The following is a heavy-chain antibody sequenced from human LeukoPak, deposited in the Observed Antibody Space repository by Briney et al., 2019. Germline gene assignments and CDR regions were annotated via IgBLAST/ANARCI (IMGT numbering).Heavy chain of an antibody. J-gene: IGHJ3*02. D-gene: IGHD3-22*01. CDR1: GFTFSSYS. V-gene: IGHV3-21*01. CDR3: ARDRYYYDSSGYYGRDAFDI. Sequence: GGSLRLSCAASGFTFSSYSLNWVRQAPGKGLEWVSSISSSSSYIYYADSVKGRFTISRDNAKNSLYLQMNSLRAEDTAVYYCARDRYYYDSSGYYGRDAFDIWGQGTMVTVSS. CDR2: ISSSSSYI.